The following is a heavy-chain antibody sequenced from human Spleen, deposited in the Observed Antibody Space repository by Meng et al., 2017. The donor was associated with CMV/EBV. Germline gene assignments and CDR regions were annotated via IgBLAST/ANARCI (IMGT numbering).Heavy chain of an antibody. CDR1: GFTFNTSV. D-gene: IGHD3-22*01. J-gene: IGHJ4*02. Sequence: GGSLRLSCSAPGFTFNTSVMNWVRQAPGKGLEWVSYISSRSTTIYYADSVKGRFTISRDNAKNSLYLQMNSLRVEDTAVYFCAKDAARQYYDSSGYYFDYWGLGTLVTVSS. CDR2: ISSRSTTI. CDR3: AKDAARQYYDSSGYYFDY. V-gene: IGHV3-48*04.